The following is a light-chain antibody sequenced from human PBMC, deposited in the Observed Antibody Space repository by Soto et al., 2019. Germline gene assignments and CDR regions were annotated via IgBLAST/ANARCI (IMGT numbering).Light chain of an antibody. V-gene: IGKV1-33*01. J-gene: IGKJ2*01. CDR3: QQYDKLT. CDR1: QDISNY. Sequence: DIQMTQSPSSLSASVGDRVTITCQASQDISNYLNWYQQKPGKAPKLLIYDASNLETGVPSRFSGSGSGTDFTFTISSLQPEDIATYYCQQYDKLTFGQGTKLEIK. CDR2: DAS.